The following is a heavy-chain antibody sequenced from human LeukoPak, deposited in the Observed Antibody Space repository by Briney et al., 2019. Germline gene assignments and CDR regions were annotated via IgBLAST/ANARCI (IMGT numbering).Heavy chain of an antibody. J-gene: IGHJ6*03. CDR1: GGSISSGSYY. CDR2: IYTSGST. V-gene: IGHV4-61*02. Sequence: SETLSLTCTVSGGSISSGSYYWSWIRQPAGKGLEWIGRIYTSGSTNYNPSLKCRVTISVDTSKNQFSLKLSSVTAADTAVYYCARDRKDIVVVPAAKRLYYYYYYMDVWGKGTTVTISS. D-gene: IGHD2-2*01. CDR3: ARDRKDIVVVPAAKRLYYYYYYMDV.